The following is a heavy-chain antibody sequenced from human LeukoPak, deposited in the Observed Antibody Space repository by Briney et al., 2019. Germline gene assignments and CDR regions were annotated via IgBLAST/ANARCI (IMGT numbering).Heavy chain of an antibody. CDR2: INHSGST. Sequence: PSETLSLTCAVYGGSFSGYHWSWIRQPPGKGLDGIGEINHSGSTNYNPSLKSRITISVDTSKNQFSLKLTSVTAADTAVYYCARGRGYNSFDYWGQGTLVTVSS. CDR3: ARGRGYNSFDY. D-gene: IGHD3-16*02. CDR1: GGSFSGYH. J-gene: IGHJ4*02. V-gene: IGHV4-34*01.